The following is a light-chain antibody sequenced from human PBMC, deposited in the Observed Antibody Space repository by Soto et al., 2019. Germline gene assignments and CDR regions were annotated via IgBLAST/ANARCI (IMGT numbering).Light chain of an antibody. CDR3: QQYYSTPLT. V-gene: IGKV4-1*01. CDR1: QSVLYSSKNTSH. CDR2: WAS. J-gene: IGKJ4*01. Sequence: DIVMTQSPDSLAVSLGERATINCKSSQSVLYSSKNTSHLAWYQQKPGQPPKLLIYWASTRESGVPDRFSGSGSGTDFTLTISSLQAEDVAVYYCQQYYSTPLTFGGGTKVEIK.